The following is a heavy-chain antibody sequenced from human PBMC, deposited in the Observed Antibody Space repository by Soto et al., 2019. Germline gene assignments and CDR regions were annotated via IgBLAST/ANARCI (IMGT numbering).Heavy chain of an antibody. CDR1: GFTFSSYG. D-gene: IGHD4-17*01. CDR2: IWYDGSNK. J-gene: IGHJ3*02. V-gene: IGHV3-33*01. Sequence: VQLVESGGGVVQPGRSLRLSCAASGFTFSSYGMHWVRQAPGKGLEWVAVIWYDGSNKYYADSVKGRFTISRDNSKNTLYLQMNSLRAEDTAVYYCARTGDYGDYSGAFDIWGQGTMVTVSS. CDR3: ARTGDYGDYSGAFDI.